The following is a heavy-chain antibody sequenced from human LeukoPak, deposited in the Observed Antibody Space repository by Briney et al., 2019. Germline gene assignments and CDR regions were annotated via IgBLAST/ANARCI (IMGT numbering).Heavy chain of an antibody. J-gene: IGHJ4*02. CDR1: GYTFTSYY. CDR3: ASYSSGYSPPGY. V-gene: IGHV1-46*01. D-gene: IGHD3-22*01. CDR2: INPSGGST. Sequence: ASVKVSCKASGYTFTSYYMHWVRQAPGQGLEWMGIINPSGGSTSYAQKFQGRVTMTRDTSTSTVYTELSSLRSEDTAVYYCASYSSGYSPPGYWGQGTLVTVSS.